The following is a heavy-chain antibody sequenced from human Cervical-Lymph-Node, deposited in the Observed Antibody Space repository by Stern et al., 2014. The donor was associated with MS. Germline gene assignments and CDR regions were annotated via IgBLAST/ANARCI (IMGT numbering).Heavy chain of an antibody. Sequence: VQLEESGAEVKKPGASVKVSCKVSGYTLTELSMHWVRQAPGKGLEWMGGFDPEDGETIYAQKFQGRVTMTEDTSTDTAYMELSSLRSEDTAVYYCATDRDDFRSGYSAPTKGYGLDVWAKGPRSPSP. CDR3: ATDRDDFRSGYSAPTKGYGLDV. CDR1: GYTLTELS. D-gene: IGHD3-3*01. CDR2: FDPEDGET. V-gene: IGHV1-24*01. J-gene: IGHJ6*02.